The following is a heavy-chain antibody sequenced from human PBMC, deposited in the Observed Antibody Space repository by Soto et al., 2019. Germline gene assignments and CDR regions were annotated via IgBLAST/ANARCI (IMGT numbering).Heavy chain of an antibody. CDR2: IIPGNGNT. J-gene: IGHJ4*02. CDR1: GYTFISYA. V-gene: IGHV1-3*01. CDR3: ARNMGFVGAFAVFDF. Sequence: ASVKVSCKASGYTFISYAMHWVRQAPGQRLEWMGWIIPGNGNTMYSQNFQDRVTITRDTSASTVFMELNSLRSEDTAVYYFARNMGFVGAFAVFDFWGQGTLVTVSS. D-gene: IGHD1-26*01.